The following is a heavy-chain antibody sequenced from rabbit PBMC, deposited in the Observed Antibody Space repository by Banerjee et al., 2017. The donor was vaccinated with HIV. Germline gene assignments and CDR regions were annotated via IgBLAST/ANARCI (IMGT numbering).Heavy chain of an antibody. Sequence: QEQLEESGGDLVKPEGSLTLTCTASGFSFSSNYWLCWVRQAPGKGLEWIACIGAGSTYYATWAKGRFTISKTSSTTVTLQMTSLTAADTATYFCARDLAGVIGWNFNFWGQGTLVTVS. CDR2: IGAGST. CDR1: GFSFSSNYW. D-gene: IGHD4-1*01. J-gene: IGHJ4*01. V-gene: IGHV1S45*01. CDR3: ARDLAGVIGWNFNF.